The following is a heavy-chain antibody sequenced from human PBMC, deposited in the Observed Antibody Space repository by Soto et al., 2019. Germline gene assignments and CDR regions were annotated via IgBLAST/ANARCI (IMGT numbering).Heavy chain of an antibody. CDR3: TRDPERITIFGVVIIAPDDAFDI. J-gene: IGHJ3*02. CDR1: GFTFGDYA. Sequence: LRLSCTASGFTFGDYAMSWFRQAPGKGLEWVGFIRSKAYGGTTEYAASVKGRFTISRDDSKSIAYLQMNSLKTEDTAVYYCTRDPERITIFGVVIIAPDDAFDIWGQGTMVTVSS. CDR2: IRSKAYGGTT. D-gene: IGHD3-3*01. V-gene: IGHV3-49*03.